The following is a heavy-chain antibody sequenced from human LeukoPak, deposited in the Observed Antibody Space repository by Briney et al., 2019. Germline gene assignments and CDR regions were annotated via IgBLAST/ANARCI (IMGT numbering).Heavy chain of an antibody. CDR2: ISPSGGST. CDR1: GYTFTSNY. CDR3: ARVTAMIPPVY. V-gene: IGHV1-46*01. Sequence: GASVKVSCKAFGYTFTSNYMHWVRQAPGQGPEWMGVISPSGGSTTYAQKFQGRVTLTRDMSTSTDYLELRSLRSDDTAVYYCARVTAMIPPVYWGQGTLVTVSS. J-gene: IGHJ4*02. D-gene: IGHD3-22*01.